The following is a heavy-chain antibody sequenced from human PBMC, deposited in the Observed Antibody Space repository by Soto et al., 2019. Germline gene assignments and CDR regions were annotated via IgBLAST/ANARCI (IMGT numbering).Heavy chain of an antibody. CDR2: IYYTGGT. V-gene: IGHV4-61*03. CDR3: ARLEVGLDY. Sequence: QVQLQESGRGLVKPSETLSLTCSVSGGSVSSGSYYWSWIRQSPEKGLEWIGYIYYTGGTKYNPSLTSRVTISADTSRNHFSLKLTSVTAADTAVYYCARLEVGLDYWGQGVLVTVSS. D-gene: IGHD2-2*01. CDR1: GGSVSSGSYY. J-gene: IGHJ4*02.